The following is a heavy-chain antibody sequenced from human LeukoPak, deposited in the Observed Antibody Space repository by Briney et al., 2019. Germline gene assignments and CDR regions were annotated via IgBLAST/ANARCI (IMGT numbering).Heavy chain of an antibody. Sequence: SETLSLTCAVSGDSLSSSNFYWGWIRQPPGKGLEWIGSIYYSGRTYYSPSLKSRITISVDTSKNQFSLRLTSVTAADTAVYYCARRAWGYCTNGICPPDYWGQGTLVTVSS. V-gene: IGHV4-39*01. CDR3: ARRAWGYCTNGICPPDY. CDR2: IYYSGRT. J-gene: IGHJ4*02. D-gene: IGHD2-8*01. CDR1: GDSLSSSNFY.